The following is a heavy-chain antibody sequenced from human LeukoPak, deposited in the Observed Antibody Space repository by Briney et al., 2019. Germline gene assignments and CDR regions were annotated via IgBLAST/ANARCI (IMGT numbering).Heavy chain of an antibody. V-gene: IGHV3-23*01. CDR3: ARGTYCSSTSCYAGFIGY. J-gene: IGHJ4*02. Sequence: GGSLRLSCAASEFTFSTYAMDWVRQAPGKGLEWVSAISGSGGSTYYADSVKGRFTISRDNSKNTLYLQMNSLRAEDTAVYYCARGTYCSSTSCYAGFIGYWGQGTLVTVSS. CDR2: ISGSGGST. CDR1: EFTFSTYA. D-gene: IGHD2-2*01.